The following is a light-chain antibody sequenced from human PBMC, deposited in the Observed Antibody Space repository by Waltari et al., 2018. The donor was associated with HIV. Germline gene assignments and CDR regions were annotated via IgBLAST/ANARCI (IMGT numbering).Light chain of an antibody. CDR1: QGVSSN. Sequence: EIVMTQSPATLSVSPGERATLSCKASQGVSSNLAWYQQKPVQAPRLLIYGASTRATGIPARCSGSGSGTEFTLTISSLQSEDVAVYYCQQYNNWPPWTFGQGTKVEIK. V-gene: IGKV3-15*01. CDR2: GAS. J-gene: IGKJ1*01. CDR3: QQYNNWPPWT.